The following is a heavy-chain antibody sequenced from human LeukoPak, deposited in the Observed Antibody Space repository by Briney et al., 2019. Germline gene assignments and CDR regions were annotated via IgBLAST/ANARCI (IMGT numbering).Heavy chain of an antibody. Sequence: SETLSLTCTVSGDSINSLDLWSWVRQPPGKGLEWIGEMYLSGTTHSNPSVKSRVTISIDKSKNQFFLNLSSVTAADTAVYYCASLVGRYSSGLYYYYFDYWGQGTLVTVSS. CDR1: GDSINSLDL. D-gene: IGHD3-22*01. CDR2: MYLSGTT. CDR3: ASLVGRYSSGLYYYYFDY. V-gene: IGHV4-4*02. J-gene: IGHJ4*02.